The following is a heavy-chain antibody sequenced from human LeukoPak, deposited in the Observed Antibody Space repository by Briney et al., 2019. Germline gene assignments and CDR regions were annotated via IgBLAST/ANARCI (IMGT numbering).Heavy chain of an antibody. V-gene: IGHV3-21*01. CDR1: GFTFSTYS. Sequence: PGGSPRLSCAASGFTFSTYSMNWVRQAPGKGLEWVSSISSSSNYIYYADSVKGRFTISRDNSKNTLYLQMNSLRGEDTAVYYCARPQDKVLLQGYLDYWGQGTLVTVSS. CDR2: ISSSSNYI. D-gene: IGHD2-15*01. J-gene: IGHJ4*02. CDR3: ARPQDKVLLQGYLDY.